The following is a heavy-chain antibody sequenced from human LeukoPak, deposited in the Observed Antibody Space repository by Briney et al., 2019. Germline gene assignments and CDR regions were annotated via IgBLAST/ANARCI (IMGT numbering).Heavy chain of an antibody. CDR3: AREFNYYGSGSYIGGSDY. D-gene: IGHD3-10*01. J-gene: IGHJ4*02. Sequence: SETLSLTCAVYGGSFSGYYWSWIRQPPGKGLEWIGEINHSGSTNYNPSLKSRVTISVDTSKNQFSLKLSSVTAADTAVYYRAREFNYYGSGSYIGGSDYWGQGTLVTVSS. V-gene: IGHV4-34*01. CDR2: INHSGST. CDR1: GGSFSGYY.